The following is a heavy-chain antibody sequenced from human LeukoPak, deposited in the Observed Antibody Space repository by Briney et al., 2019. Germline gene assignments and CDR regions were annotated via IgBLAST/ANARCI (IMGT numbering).Heavy chain of an antibody. D-gene: IGHD6-19*01. CDR2: INRNSGGK. J-gene: IGHJ4*02. V-gene: IGHV1-2*02. CDR1: GYTFTAFY. Sequence: ASVKVSCTASGYTFTAFYMHWVRQAPGQGLEWMGWINRNSGGKKYALRFQGRVTMTRDTYISTAYMELSRLTSDDTAVYYCVRRGIEVAGIDHWGQGTLVTVFS. CDR3: VRRGIEVAGIDH.